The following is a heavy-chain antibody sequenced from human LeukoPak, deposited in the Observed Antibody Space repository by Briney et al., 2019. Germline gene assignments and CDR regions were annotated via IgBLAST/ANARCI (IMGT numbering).Heavy chain of an antibody. CDR3: AKIPQPYCGGDCSHFDY. J-gene: IGHJ4*02. CDR1: GFTFSSYG. Sequence: GGSLRLSCPTSGFTFSSYGMHWVRQPPGKGLEWVALISYDGSNKYYADSVKGRFTISRDNSKNTLYLQMSSLRAEDTALYYCAKIPQPYCGGDCSHFDYWGQGTLVTVSS. D-gene: IGHD2-21*02. V-gene: IGHV3-30*18. CDR2: ISYDGSNK.